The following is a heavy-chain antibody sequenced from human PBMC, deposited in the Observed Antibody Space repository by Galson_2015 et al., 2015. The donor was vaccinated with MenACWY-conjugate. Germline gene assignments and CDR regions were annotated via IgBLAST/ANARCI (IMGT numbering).Heavy chain of an antibody. CDR1: GFTFSSYA. CDR3: AKDHRDWESSFDS. CDR2: ISGGGGSK. Sequence: SLRLSCAASGFTFSSYAMSWVRQAPGKGLEWVSAISGGGGSKNYADSVKGRFTISRDDSKSTLYLQMNSLRAEDTAVYYCAKDHRDWESSFDSWGQGTLVTVSS. J-gene: IGHJ4*02. V-gene: IGHV3-23*01. D-gene: IGHD3-9*01.